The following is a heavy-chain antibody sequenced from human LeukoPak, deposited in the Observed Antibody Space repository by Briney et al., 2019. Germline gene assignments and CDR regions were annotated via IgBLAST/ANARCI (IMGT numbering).Heavy chain of an antibody. CDR3: TTGKTDDYYFDY. Sequence: GGSLRLSCAASGFTFSDAWMNWVRQAPGKGREWVGRIKSKSDGGTTDYAAPVKGRFTISRDGSKDTLYLQMNSLKTEDTAMYYCTTGKTDDYYFDYWGQGTLVTVSS. D-gene: IGHD1-1*01. V-gene: IGHV3-15*07. CDR1: GFTFSDAW. CDR2: IKSKSDGGTT. J-gene: IGHJ4*02.